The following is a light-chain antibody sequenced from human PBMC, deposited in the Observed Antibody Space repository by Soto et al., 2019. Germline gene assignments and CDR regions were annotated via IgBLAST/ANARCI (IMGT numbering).Light chain of an antibody. CDR1: QSISNW. J-gene: IGKJ1*01. CDR3: QLYNSYSWT. Sequence: DIPMTQSPSTLSASVGDRVTITCRASQSISNWLAWYQHKPGKVPKLLIYDASGLGSGVPSRFSGSGSGTEFTLTISSLQPDDFATYYCQLYNSYSWTFGQGTRVEIK. V-gene: IGKV1-5*01. CDR2: DAS.